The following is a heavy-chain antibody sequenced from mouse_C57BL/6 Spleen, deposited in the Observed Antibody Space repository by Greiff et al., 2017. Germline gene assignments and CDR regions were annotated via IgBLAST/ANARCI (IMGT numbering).Heavy chain of an antibody. CDR3: ARGQLKQGYYAMDY. CDR2: IYPGSGST. CDR1: GYAFSSYW. V-gene: IGHV1-80*01. Sequence: QVQLQQSGAELVKPGASVKISCKASGYAFSSYWMNWVKQRPGKGLEWIGQIYPGSGSTNYNEKFKSKATLTVDTSSSTAYMQLSSLTSEDSAVYYCARGQLKQGYYAMDYWGQGTSVTVSS. D-gene: IGHD3-2*02. J-gene: IGHJ4*01.